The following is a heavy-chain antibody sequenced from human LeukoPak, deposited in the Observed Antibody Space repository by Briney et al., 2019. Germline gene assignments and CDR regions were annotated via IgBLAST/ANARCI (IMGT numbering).Heavy chain of an antibody. CDR3: AKAQPTMDDAFDI. CDR1: GFTFSSYG. D-gene: IGHD2-2*01. V-gene: IGHV3-30*18. J-gene: IGHJ3*02. Sequence: GGSLRLSCAASGFTFSSYGMHWVRQAPGKGLEWVAVISYDGSNKYYADSVKGRFTISRDNSKNTLYLQMNSLRAEDTAVYYCAKAQPTMDDAFDIWGQGTMVTVSS. CDR2: ISYDGSNK.